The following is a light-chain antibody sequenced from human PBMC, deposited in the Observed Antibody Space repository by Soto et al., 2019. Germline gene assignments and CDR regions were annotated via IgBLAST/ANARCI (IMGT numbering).Light chain of an antibody. V-gene: IGKV3-15*01. CDR1: QSVSSN. J-gene: IGKJ1*01. Sequence: EIVMTQSPATLSVSPGERATLSCRASQSVSSNLAWYQQKPGQAPRLLLYGASTRSTGTRARFSGSGSGTEFTLTISSLQSEDFAVYYCQQYYNWPLSFGQGTKVEIK. CDR3: QQYYNWPLS. CDR2: GAS.